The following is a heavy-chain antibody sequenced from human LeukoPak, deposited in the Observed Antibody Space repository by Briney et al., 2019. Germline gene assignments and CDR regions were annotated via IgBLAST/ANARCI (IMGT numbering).Heavy chain of an antibody. Sequence: SETLSLTCAVYGGSFSGYYWSWLRQPPGKGLAWIGEINHSGSTNYNPSLKSRVTISVDTSKNQFSLKLSSVTAADTAVYYCARGRFGDRKLPVDYWGQGTLVTVSS. CDR1: GGSFSGYY. J-gene: IGHJ4*02. D-gene: IGHD3-10*01. CDR3: ARGRFGDRKLPVDY. CDR2: INHSGST. V-gene: IGHV4-34*01.